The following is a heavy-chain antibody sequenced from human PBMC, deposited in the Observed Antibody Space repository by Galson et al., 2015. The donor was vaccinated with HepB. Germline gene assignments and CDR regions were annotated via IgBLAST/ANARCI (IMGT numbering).Heavy chain of an antibody. CDR3: AREEGVGAPEHGYYYYYGMDV. V-gene: IGHV3-33*01. J-gene: IGHJ6*02. CDR1: AFTFSNYG. Sequence: SLRLSCAASAFTFSNYGMHWVRQASGKGLEWVAVIWYDGSNKYYADSVKGRFTISRDNAKNSLYLQMNSLRAEDTAVYYCAREEGVGAPEHGYYYYYGMDVWGQGTTVTVSS. CDR2: IWYDGSNK. D-gene: IGHD1-26*01.